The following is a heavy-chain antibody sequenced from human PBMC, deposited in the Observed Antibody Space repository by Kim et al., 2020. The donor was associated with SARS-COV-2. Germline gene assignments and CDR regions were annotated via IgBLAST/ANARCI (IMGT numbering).Heavy chain of an antibody. Sequence: FTSYDINWVRQATGQGLEWMGWMNPNSGNTGYAQKFQGRVTMTRNTSISTAYMELSSLRSEDTAVYYCARSGYSYGYSYYYYYMDVWGKGTKVTV. CDR2: MNPNSGNT. J-gene: IGHJ6*03. CDR3: ARSGYSYGYSYYYYYMDV. D-gene: IGHD5-18*01. CDR1: FTSYD. V-gene: IGHV1-8*01.